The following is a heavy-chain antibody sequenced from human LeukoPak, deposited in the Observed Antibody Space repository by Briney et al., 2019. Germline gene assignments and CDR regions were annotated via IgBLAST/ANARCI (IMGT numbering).Heavy chain of an antibody. CDR1: GGAITSGGYS. D-gene: IGHD3-10*01. CDR3: ARSRQASGLFNF. Sequence: SSETLSLTCTASGGAITSGGYSWNWIRQPPGKGLEWIGCIYERGPAYYNPSLKSRFTISVDRPKNQFFLNVTSLTAADTAVYYCARSRQASGLFNFWGQGTLVVVSS. CDR2: IYERGPA. J-gene: IGHJ4*02. V-gene: IGHV4-30-2*01.